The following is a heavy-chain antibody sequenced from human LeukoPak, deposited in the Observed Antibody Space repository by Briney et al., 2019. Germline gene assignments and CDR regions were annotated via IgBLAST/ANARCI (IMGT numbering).Heavy chain of an antibody. J-gene: IGHJ4*02. CDR1: GYTFTSYS. CDR3: ARAPLYSYGHGYFDY. Sequence: GASVKVSCKASGYTFTSYSMHWVRQAPGQGLEWMGIINPSGGSTSYARKFQDRVTMTRDTSTSTVYMELSSLRSEDTAVYYCARAPLYSYGHGYFDYWGQGTLVTVSS. V-gene: IGHV1-46*01. D-gene: IGHD5-18*01. CDR2: INPSGGST.